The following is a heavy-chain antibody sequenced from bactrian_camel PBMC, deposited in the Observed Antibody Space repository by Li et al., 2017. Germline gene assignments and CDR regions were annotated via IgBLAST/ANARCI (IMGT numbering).Heavy chain of an antibody. D-gene: IGHD2*01. Sequence: VQLVESGGGLVQPGGSLRLSCAASGFTFSNYYMTWVRQAPGKGLEWVSRIDSGGDDTNYADSVKGRFTIPQGNAKNTVYLQMDSLIPEDTAMYYCAEDLLLVPARSGGFCWPGDFGHWGQGTQVTVS. V-gene: IGHV3S40*01. J-gene: IGHJ6*01. CDR1: GFTFSNYY. CDR2: IDSGGDDT. CDR3: AEDLLLVPARSGGFCWPGDFGH.